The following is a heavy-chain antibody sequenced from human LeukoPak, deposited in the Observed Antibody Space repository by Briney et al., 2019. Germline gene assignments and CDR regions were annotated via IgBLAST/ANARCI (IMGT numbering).Heavy chain of an antibody. J-gene: IGHJ4*02. CDR2: INSDGSST. CDR3: VSDWYGDSGFDY. Sequence: GGSLRLSCAASGFTFSSYWTHWVRQAPGKGLVWVSRINSDGSSTSYADSVKGRFTISRDNAKNTLYLQMNSLRAEDTAVYYCVSDWYGDSGFDYWGQGTLVTVSS. V-gene: IGHV3-74*01. D-gene: IGHD4-17*01. CDR1: GFTFSSYW.